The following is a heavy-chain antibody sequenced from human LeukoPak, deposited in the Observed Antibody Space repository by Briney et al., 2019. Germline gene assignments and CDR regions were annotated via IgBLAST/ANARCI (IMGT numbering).Heavy chain of an antibody. D-gene: IGHD3-10*01. J-gene: IGHJ4*02. Sequence: SETLSLTCTVSGGSISSYYWSRIRQPPGKGLEWIGYIHFSGSTNYNPSLKSRVTVSDDKSKNQFSLKLSSVIAADTAVYYCARIFRGAYFDYWGQGTLVTVSS. CDR1: GGSISSYY. CDR3: ARIFRGAYFDY. V-gene: IGHV4-59*01. CDR2: IHFSGST.